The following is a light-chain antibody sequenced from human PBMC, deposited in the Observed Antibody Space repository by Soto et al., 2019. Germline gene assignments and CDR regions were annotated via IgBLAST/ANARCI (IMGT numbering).Light chain of an antibody. Sequence: QSSLTQPXSVSGSPGQSITISCTVTGSDVRTYNLVSWYQQHPGKVPKLIIYEASKRPSGVSNRFSGSQPGNTASLTVSGLQAEDEADYYCCSYAGDKTYVFGSGTKVTVL. CDR2: EAS. CDR3: CSYAGDKTYV. V-gene: IGLV2-23*01. J-gene: IGLJ1*01. CDR1: GSDVRTYNL.